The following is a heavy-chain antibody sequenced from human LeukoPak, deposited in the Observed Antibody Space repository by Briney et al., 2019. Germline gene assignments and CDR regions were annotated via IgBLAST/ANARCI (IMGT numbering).Heavy chain of an antibody. D-gene: IGHD3-10*01. CDR3: ARDKPSYYGSGSYYNRLNWFDP. V-gene: IGHV1-18*01. CDR2: ISAYNGNT. Sequence: GASVKVSCKASGYTFTSYGISWVRQAPGQGLEWMGWISAYNGNTNYAQKLQGRVTMTTDTSTSTAYMELRSLRSDDTAVYYCARDKPSYYGSGSYYNRLNWFDPWGQGTLVTVSS. J-gene: IGHJ5*02. CDR1: GYTFTSYG.